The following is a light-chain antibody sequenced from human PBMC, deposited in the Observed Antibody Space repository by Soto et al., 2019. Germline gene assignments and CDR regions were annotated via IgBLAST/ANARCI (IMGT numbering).Light chain of an antibody. CDR3: QQYGSSPYN. V-gene: IGKV3-20*01. CDR1: QSVSSSY. CDR2: GAS. J-gene: IGKJ2*01. Sequence: EIVLTQSPGTLSLSPGERATLSCRASQSVSSSYLAWYQQKPGQAPRLLISGASSRATGIPDRFSGSGSGTGFTLTISRLEPEDLAVYYCQQYGSSPYNFGQGTKLEIK.